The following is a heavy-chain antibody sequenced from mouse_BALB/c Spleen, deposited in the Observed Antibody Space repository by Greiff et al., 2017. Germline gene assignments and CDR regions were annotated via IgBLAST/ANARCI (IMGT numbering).Heavy chain of an antibody. CDR3: ARDWDGTYYAMDY. CDR2: ISSGSSTI. V-gene: IGHV5-17*02. J-gene: IGHJ4*01. CDR1: GFTFSSFG. Sequence: EVQLVESGGGLVQPGGSRKLSCAASGFTFSSFGMHWVRQAPEKGLEWVAYISSGSSTIYYADTVKGRFTISRDNPKNTLFLQMTSLRSEDTAMYYCARDWDGTYYAMDYWGQGTSVTVSS. D-gene: IGHD4-1*01.